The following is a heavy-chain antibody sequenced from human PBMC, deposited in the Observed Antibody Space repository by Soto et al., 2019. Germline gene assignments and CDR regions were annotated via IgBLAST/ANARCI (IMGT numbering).Heavy chain of an antibody. Sequence: PSETLSLTCAVSGGSISSSNWWSWVRQPPGKGLEWIGEIYHSGSTNYNPSLKSRVTISVDKSKNQFSLKLSSVTAADTAVYYCARGPPLLPNYYYYGMDVWGQGTTVTVSS. J-gene: IGHJ6*02. D-gene: IGHD2-15*01. CDR1: GGSISSSNW. CDR2: IYHSGST. V-gene: IGHV4-4*02. CDR3: ARGPPLLPNYYYYGMDV.